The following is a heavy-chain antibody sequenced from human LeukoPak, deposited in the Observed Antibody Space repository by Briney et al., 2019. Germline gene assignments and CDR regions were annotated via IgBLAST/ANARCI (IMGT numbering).Heavy chain of an antibody. D-gene: IGHD4-17*01. CDR2: ISAYNGNT. V-gene: IGHV1-18*01. CDR1: GYTFTSYG. Sequence: ASVKVSYKASGYTFTSYGISWVRQAPGQGLEWMGWISAYNGNTNYAQKLQGRVTMTTDTSTSTAYMELRSLRSDDTAVYYCARTSYGDSRNYFYYGMDVWGQGTTVTVSS. J-gene: IGHJ6*02. CDR3: ARTSYGDSRNYFYYGMDV.